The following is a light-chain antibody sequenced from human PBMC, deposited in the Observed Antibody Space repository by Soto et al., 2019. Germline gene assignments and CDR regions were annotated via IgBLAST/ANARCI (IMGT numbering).Light chain of an antibody. V-gene: IGKV3-20*01. CDR2: GAF. CDR1: QNVSSNY. CDR3: PYYGGYYGSAPRYT. J-gene: IGKJ2*01. Sequence: EIVLTQSPGTLSLSPGERATLSCRASQNVSSNYLAWYQQRPGQAPRLLMYGAFIRATGIPDRISGSGSGTDFTVTISRLETEDFAVYYCPYYGGYYGSAPRYTFGQGTKLDIK.